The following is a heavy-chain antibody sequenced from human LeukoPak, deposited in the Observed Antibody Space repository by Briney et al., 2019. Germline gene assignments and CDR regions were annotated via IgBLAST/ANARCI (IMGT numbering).Heavy chain of an antibody. J-gene: IGHJ4*02. Sequence: ASVKVSCKASGYTFIGYYLHWVRQAPGQGLEWMGWINPHNGDTNYAQKFQGRVTMTRDTSITTAYMELSRLKSDDTAVYYCATVRDIVVGGGPFYFDYWGQGTLVTVSS. D-gene: IGHD2-15*01. CDR1: GYTFIGYY. CDR2: INPHNGDT. CDR3: ATVRDIVVGGGPFYFDY. V-gene: IGHV1-2*02.